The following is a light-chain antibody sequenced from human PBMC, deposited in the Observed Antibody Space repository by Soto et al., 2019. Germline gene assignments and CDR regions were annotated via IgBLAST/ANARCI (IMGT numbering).Light chain of an antibody. CDR3: SSYTSTERV. Sequence: ALTQPASVSGSPVQSITISCTGTSIDVGGYNYVSWYQQHPGKAPKLMIYDVSNRPSGVSNRFSGSKSGNTASLTISGLQAEDEADYYCSSYTSTERVFGTGTKVTVL. CDR1: SIDVGGYNY. V-gene: IGLV2-14*01. J-gene: IGLJ1*01. CDR2: DVS.